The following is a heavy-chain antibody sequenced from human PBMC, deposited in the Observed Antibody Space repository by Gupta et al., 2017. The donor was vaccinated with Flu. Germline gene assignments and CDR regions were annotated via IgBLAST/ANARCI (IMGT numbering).Heavy chain of an antibody. J-gene: IGHJ3*01. CDR2: IYAGGNT. CDR1: GFSVGGNF. Sequence: EERLVESGGGLVQPEKSLRLSCEVSGFSVGGNFMTWVRQAPGRGLECVSGIYAGGNTWYSDSVKGRFTISRDNFKNMVYLQMNSLRDDDTAVYFCARGLNFDVWGQGTTVTVSS. CDR3: ARGLNFDV. V-gene: IGHV3-66*02.